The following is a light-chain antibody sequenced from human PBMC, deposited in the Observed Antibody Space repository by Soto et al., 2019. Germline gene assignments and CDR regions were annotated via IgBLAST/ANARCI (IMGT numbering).Light chain of an antibody. J-gene: IGKJ4*01. V-gene: IGKV1-39*01. CDR1: QSISNH. CDR3: QQTYSAPLT. CDR2: AAS. Sequence: DIQMTQSPPSMSASVGDRVTITCRASQSISNHLNWYQQMPGQAPKVLIYAASSLQSGVPSRFSGSGSGTEFTVTISSLQPEDFATYHCQQTYSAPLTFGGGTKVEIK.